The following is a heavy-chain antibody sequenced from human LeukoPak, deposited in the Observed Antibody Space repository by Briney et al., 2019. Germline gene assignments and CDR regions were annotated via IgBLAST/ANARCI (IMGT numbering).Heavy chain of an antibody. J-gene: IGHJ4*02. V-gene: IGHV4-34*01. CDR1: GGSFSGYY. D-gene: IGHD6-13*01. CDR3: ARGSSIAAAGTSYFDY. Sequence: PSETLSLTCAVYGGSFSGYYWSWIRQPPGKGLEWIGGINHSGSTNYNPSLKSRVTISVDTSKNQFSLKLSSVTAADTAVYYCARGSSIAAAGTSYFDYWGQGTLVTVSS. CDR2: INHSGST.